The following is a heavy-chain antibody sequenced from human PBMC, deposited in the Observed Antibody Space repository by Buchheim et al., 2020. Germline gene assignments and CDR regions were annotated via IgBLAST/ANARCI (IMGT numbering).Heavy chain of an antibody. J-gene: IGHJ4*02. D-gene: IGHD5-24*01. CDR2: IKQDGSEK. CDR1: GFTFSSYW. Sequence: EVQLVESGGGLVQPGGSLRLSCAASGFTFSSYWMSWVRQAPGKGLEWVANIKQDGSEKYYVDSVKGRFTISRDNAKKSLYLQMNSLRAEDTAVYYCAREGGRDGYKIRSFDYWGQGTL. CDR3: AREGGRDGYKIRSFDY. V-gene: IGHV3-7*01.